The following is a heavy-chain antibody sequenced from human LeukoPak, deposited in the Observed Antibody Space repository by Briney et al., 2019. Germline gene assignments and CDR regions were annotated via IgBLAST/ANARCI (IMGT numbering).Heavy chain of an antibody. D-gene: IGHD2-2*01. CDR2: IYYSGSA. CDR3: ARAWRGCSSTSCYDYYYYGMDV. V-gene: IGHV4-59*08. CDR1: GGSISSYY. Sequence: SETLSLTCTVSGGSISSYYWSWIRQPPGKGLEWIGYIYYSGSANYNPSLKSRVTISVDTSKNQFSPKLSSVTAADTAVYYCARAWRGCSSTSCYDYYYYGMDVWGQGTTVTVSS. J-gene: IGHJ6*02.